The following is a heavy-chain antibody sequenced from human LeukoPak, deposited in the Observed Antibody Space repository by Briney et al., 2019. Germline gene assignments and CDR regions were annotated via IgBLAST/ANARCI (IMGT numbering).Heavy chain of an antibody. Sequence: PGGSLRLSCAASGFTFSSYWMSWVRQAPGKGLEWVANIKQDGSEEYYVDSVKGRFTISRDNAKNSLYLQMNSLRAEDTAVYYCARVRGYSGYESGYWGQGTLVTVSS. CDR1: GFTFSSYW. D-gene: IGHD5-12*01. CDR2: IKQDGSEE. CDR3: ARVRGYSGYESGY. J-gene: IGHJ4*02. V-gene: IGHV3-7*01.